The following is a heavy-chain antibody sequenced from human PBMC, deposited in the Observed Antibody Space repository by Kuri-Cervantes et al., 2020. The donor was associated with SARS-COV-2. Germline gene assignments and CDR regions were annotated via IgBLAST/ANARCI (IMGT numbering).Heavy chain of an antibody. CDR3: ARHYITRYFDL. CDR2: IYHSGST. J-gene: IGHJ2*01. Sequence: SQTLSLTCAVPGYSISSGYYWGWIRQPPGKGLEWIRSIYHSGSTYYNPSLKSRVTISVDTSKNQFSLKLSSVTAADTAVYYCARHYITRYFDLWGRGTLVTVSS. D-gene: IGHD3-10*01. V-gene: IGHV4-38-2*01. CDR1: GYSISSGYY.